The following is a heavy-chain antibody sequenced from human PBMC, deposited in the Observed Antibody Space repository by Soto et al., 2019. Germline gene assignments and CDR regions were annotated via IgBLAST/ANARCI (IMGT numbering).Heavy chain of an antibody. Sequence: KPSETLSLTCIVSGFAISRGYYWSWVRQPPGKGLEWIGSIYPSVSSYHNPSLATRLRLSIDTSKNQFTLNLTSVTAADTALYFCAREKVGTTFFDNWGQGIQVTVSS. D-gene: IGHD1-1*01. V-gene: IGHV4-38-2*02. J-gene: IGHJ4*02. CDR3: AREKVGTTFFDN. CDR1: GFAISRGYY. CDR2: IYPSVSS.